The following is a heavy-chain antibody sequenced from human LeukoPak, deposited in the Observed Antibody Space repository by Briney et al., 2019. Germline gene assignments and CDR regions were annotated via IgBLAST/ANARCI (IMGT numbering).Heavy chain of an antibody. J-gene: IGHJ6*03. D-gene: IGHD5-12*01. CDR2: ISAYNGNT. V-gene: IGHV1-18*01. CDR1: GDTFTGYV. CDR3: ARGRSIVATTLDYYYYMDV. Sequence: ASVKVSCKSSGDTFTGYVLSWGRQAPGQGVEWMGWISAYNGNTNYAQKLQGRVTMTTDTSTTTAYMELRSLRSDDTAVYYCARGRSIVATTLDYYYYMDVWGKGTTVTVSS.